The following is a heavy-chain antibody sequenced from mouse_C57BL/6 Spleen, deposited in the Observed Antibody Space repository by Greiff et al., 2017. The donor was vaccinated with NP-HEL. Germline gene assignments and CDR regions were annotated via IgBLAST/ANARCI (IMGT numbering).Heavy chain of an antibody. CDR1: GFTFSSYG. Sequence: EVMLVESGGDLVKPGGSLKLSCAASGFTFSSYGMSWVRQTPDKRLEWVATISSGGSYTYYPDSVKGRFTISRDNAKNTLYLQMSSLKSEDTAMYYCARHTLDSSGYEGLDYAMDYWGQGTSVTVSS. V-gene: IGHV5-6*01. J-gene: IGHJ4*01. CDR2: ISSGGSYT. D-gene: IGHD3-2*02. CDR3: ARHTLDSSGYEGLDYAMDY.